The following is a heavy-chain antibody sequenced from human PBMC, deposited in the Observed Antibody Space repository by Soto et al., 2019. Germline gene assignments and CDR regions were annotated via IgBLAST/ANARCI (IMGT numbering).Heavy chain of an antibody. Sequence: TSETLSLTCTVSGGSISSGGYYWSWIRQHPGKGLEWIGYIYYSGSTYYNPSLKSRVTISVDTSKNQFSLKLSSVTAADTAVYYCAGIRVFGYYYGSGSPNWFDPWGQGALVTVSS. CDR2: IYYSGST. V-gene: IGHV4-31*03. J-gene: IGHJ5*02. CDR1: GGSISSGGYY. D-gene: IGHD3-10*01. CDR3: AGIRVFGYYYGSGSPNWFDP.